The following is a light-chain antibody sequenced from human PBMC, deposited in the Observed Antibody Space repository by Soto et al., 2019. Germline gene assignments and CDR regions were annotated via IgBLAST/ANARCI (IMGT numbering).Light chain of an antibody. V-gene: IGKV1-5*01. Sequence: DIQMTQSPSTLSASVGDRVTITCRASQSISSWLAWYQQKPGKAPKLLIYDASSLESGVPSRFSGSGSGTEFTLTLSSLQPDDFATYYCQHPDTFGQGTKLEIK. J-gene: IGKJ2*01. CDR1: QSISSW. CDR2: DAS. CDR3: QHPDT.